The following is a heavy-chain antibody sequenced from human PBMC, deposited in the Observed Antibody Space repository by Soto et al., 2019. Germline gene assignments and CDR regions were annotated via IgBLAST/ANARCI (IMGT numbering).Heavy chain of an antibody. CDR2: VYFDGTT. Sequence: SETLSLTCXVSGVSIINTSYYWGWIRQPPGKGLEWIGTVYFDGTTFYNPSLKSRLIISVDTSKNQFSLSLTSVTSADTAFYYCARHGSSWGQGTLVTVSS. V-gene: IGHV4-39*01. CDR1: GVSIINTSYY. J-gene: IGHJ5*02. CDR3: ARHGSS.